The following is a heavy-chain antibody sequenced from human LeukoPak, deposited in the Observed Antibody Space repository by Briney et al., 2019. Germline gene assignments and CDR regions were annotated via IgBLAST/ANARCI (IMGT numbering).Heavy chain of an antibody. V-gene: IGHV3-11*01. CDR2: ISSSGSTI. D-gene: IGHD5-18*01. CDR1: GFTFSDYY. Sequence: GGSLRLSCAASGFTFSDYYMSWIRQAPGKGLEWVSYISSSGSTIYYADSVKGRFTISRDNAKNSLYLQMNSLRAEDTAVYYCARGIIQLWPHQAAGVDYWGQGTLVTVSS. J-gene: IGHJ4*02. CDR3: ARGIIQLWPHQAAGVDY.